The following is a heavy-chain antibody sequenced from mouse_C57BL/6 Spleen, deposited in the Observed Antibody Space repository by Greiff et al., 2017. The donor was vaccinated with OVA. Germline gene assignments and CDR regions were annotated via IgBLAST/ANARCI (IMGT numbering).Heavy chain of an antibody. D-gene: IGHD1-1*01. J-gene: IGHJ2*01. CDR1: GYTFTSYV. V-gene: IGHV1-14*01. CDR2: IYPYNDGT. CDR3: AREGYYYGSSSFDY. Sequence: VQLQQSGPELVKPGASVKMSCKASGYTFTSYVMHWVKQKPGQGLEWIGYIYPYNDGTTYNEKFKGKATLTSDKSSSTAYMELSSLTSEDSAVYYCAREGYYYGSSSFDYWGQGTTLTVSS.